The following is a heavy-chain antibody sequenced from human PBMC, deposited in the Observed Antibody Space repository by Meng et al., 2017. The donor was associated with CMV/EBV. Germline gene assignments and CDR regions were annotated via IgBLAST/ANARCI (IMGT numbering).Heavy chain of an antibody. CDR3: ARVVLRFLEWSPGWFDP. Sequence: STNRSSYYWGGSRQPPGKWLEWIGCIYYSGSTYYNPSLKSRVTISVDTSKNQFSLKLSSVTAADTAVYYCARVVLRFLEWSPGWFDPWGQGTLVTVSS. CDR1: STNRSSYY. J-gene: IGHJ5*02. V-gene: IGHV4-39*07. CDR2: IYYSGST. D-gene: IGHD3-3*01.